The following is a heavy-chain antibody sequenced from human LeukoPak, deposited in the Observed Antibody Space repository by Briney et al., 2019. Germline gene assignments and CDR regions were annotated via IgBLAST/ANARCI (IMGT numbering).Heavy chain of an antibody. CDR3: AEDPGGRWLQYGMDV. D-gene: IGHD5-24*01. CDR2: ISGDESST. V-gene: IGHV3-74*01. CDR1: GFTFSSYW. J-gene: IGHJ6*02. Sequence: GGSLRLSCAASGFTFSSYWMHWVRQAPGKGLVWVSRISGDESSTGYADSVKGRFTISRDNAKNSLYLQMNSLRAEDTALYYCAEDPGGRWLQYGMDVWGQGTTVTVSS.